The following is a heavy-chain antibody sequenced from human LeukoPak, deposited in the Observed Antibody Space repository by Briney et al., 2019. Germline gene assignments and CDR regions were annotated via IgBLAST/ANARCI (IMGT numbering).Heavy chain of an antibody. CDR3: ARSPVGMITFGGVIVSPHYFDY. D-gene: IGHD3-16*02. CDR1: GFTFSSYS. V-gene: IGHV3-21*01. Sequence: GGSLRLSCAASGFTFSSYSMNWVRQAPGKGLEWVSSISSSSSYIYYADSVKGRFTISRDNAKNSLYLQMNSLRAEDTAVYYCARSPVGMITFGGVIVSPHYFDYWGQGTLVTVSS. CDR2: ISSSSSYI. J-gene: IGHJ4*02.